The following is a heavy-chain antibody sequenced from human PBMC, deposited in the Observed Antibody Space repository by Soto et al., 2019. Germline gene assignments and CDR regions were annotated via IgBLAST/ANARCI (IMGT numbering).Heavy chain of an antibody. CDR3: ARDTTTSAARGMDV. V-gene: IGHV1-2*04. D-gene: IGHD2-2*01. CDR1: GYTFTDYY. J-gene: IGHJ6*02. Sequence: ASVKVSCKASGYTFTDYYIHWVRQAPGQGLEWMGWINPNSAGTNYAQKFQGWVTMTRDTSISTAFMELSRLRSDDTAVYYCARDTTTSAARGMDVWGQGTTVTVSS. CDR2: INPNSAGT.